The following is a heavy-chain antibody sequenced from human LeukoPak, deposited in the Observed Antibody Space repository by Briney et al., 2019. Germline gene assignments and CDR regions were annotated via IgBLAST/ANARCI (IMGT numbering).Heavy chain of an antibody. CDR3: ARANPLYCSSTTCLFDY. CDR1: GYTFTGYY. V-gene: IGHV1-2*02. Sequence: EASVKVSCKASGYTFTGYYMHWLRQAPGQGIEWIGWINPNSGDTNYAQKFQGRVTMTRDTSISTAHMELSRLRSDDTAVYYCARANPLYCSSTTCLFDYWGEGTLVTVSS. D-gene: IGHD2-2*01. CDR2: INPNSGDT. J-gene: IGHJ4*02.